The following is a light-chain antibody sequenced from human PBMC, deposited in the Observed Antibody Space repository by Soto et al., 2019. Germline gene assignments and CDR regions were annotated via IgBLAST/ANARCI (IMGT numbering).Light chain of an antibody. CDR3: SSCTSSSTLV. CDR2: DVT. V-gene: IGLV2-14*01. J-gene: IGLJ2*01. Sequence: QSALTQPASVSGSPGQSITISCTGTSSDVGGYNFVSWYQQHPGKAPKLMIYDVTNRPSGVSNRFSGSKSGNTASLTISGLQAEDEADYYCSSCTSSSTLVFGGGTKLNVL. CDR1: SSDVGGYNF.